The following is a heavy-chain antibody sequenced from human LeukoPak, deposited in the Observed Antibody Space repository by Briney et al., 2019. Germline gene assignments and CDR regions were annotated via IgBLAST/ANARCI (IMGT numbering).Heavy chain of an antibody. J-gene: IGHJ4*02. CDR1: GGSISSSNCC. CDR2: VHYSGSA. Sequence: PSETLSLTCTVSGGSISSSNCCWGWIRQPPGKGLEWIGSVHYSGSAYYNPSLKSRVTISVDTSKNQFSPKLNSVTAADTAVYYCARPLTHGGSYYDWGEGTLVTVSS. V-gene: IGHV4-39*01. D-gene: IGHD1-26*01. CDR3: ARPLTHGGSYYD.